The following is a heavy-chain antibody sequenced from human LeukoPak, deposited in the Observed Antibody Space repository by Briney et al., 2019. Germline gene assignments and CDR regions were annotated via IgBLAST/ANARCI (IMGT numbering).Heavy chain of an antibody. CDR1: GGSISSSSYY. CDR2: IYYSGST. Sequence: PSETLSLTCTVSGGSISSSSYYWGWIRQHPGKGLEWIGYIYYSGSTYYNPSLKSRVTISVDTSKNQFSLKLSSVTVADTAVYYCGKTRSGDYGEYAFDIWGQGTMVTVSS. V-gene: IGHV4-31*03. J-gene: IGHJ3*02. D-gene: IGHD4-17*01. CDR3: GKTRSGDYGEYAFDI.